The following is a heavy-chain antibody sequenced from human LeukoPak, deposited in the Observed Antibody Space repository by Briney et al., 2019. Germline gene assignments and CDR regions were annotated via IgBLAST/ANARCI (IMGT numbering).Heavy chain of an antibody. D-gene: IGHD3-22*01. V-gene: IGHV4-39*01. CDR2: IYSSGST. Sequence: SETLSLTCNVSGVSISSSSYYWGWIRQPPGKGLEWIGSIYSSGSTYYNSSLKSRVTISIDTSKNQFSLKLSSATAADTAVYYCARHRTIYYDSSGYWVWGQGTLVTVSS. J-gene: IGHJ4*02. CDR1: GVSISSSSYY. CDR3: ARHRTIYYDSSGYWV.